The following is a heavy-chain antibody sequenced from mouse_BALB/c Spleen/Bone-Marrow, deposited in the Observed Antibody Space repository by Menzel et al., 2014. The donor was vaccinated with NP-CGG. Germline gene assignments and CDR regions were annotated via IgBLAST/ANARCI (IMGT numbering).Heavy chain of an antibody. Sequence: QVQLQQPGAELARPGASVKMSCKASGYTFTSYTMHWVKQRPGQGLEWIGYINPSSGYTNYNQKFKDKATLTADKSSSTAYMQLSSLTSEDSAVYYCAAGYYGNSGWFAYWGRGTLVTVSA. V-gene: IGHV1-4*01. D-gene: IGHD2-1*01. CDR3: AAGYYGNSGWFAY. CDR1: GYTFTSYT. J-gene: IGHJ3*01. CDR2: INPSSGYT.